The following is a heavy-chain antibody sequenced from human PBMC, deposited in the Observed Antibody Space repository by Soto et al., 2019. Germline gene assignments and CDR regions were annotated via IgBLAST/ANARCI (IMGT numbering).Heavy chain of an antibody. Sequence: EVQLLESGGGLVQPGGSLRLSCAASGFTFSSYAMGWVRQAPGTGLEWVSAISGSGANKYYADAVKARFTISRDNSKNTLYLQMNSLRAEDSAMYYCVRERSGYSYADSWGQGTLVTVSS. D-gene: IGHD5-18*01. J-gene: IGHJ4*02. CDR1: GFTFSSYA. CDR3: VRERSGYSYADS. V-gene: IGHV3-23*01. CDR2: ISGSGANK.